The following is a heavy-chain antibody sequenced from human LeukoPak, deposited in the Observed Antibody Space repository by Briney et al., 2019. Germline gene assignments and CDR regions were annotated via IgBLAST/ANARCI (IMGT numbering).Heavy chain of an antibody. CDR2: INPSGGST. CDR1: GYTFTSYY. D-gene: IGHD3-22*01. CDR3: ARDYYDSSLEDYYYMDV. J-gene: IGHJ6*03. V-gene: IGHV1-46*01. Sequence: ASVKVSCKASGYTFTSYYTHWVRQAPGQGLEWMGIINPSGGSTSYAQKFQGRVTMTRDMSTSTVYMELSSLRSEDTAVYYCARDYYDSSLEDYYYMDVWGKGTTVTVSS.